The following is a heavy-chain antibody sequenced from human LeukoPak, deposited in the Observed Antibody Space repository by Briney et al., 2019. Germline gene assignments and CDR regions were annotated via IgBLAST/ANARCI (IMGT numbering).Heavy chain of an antibody. V-gene: IGHV4-59*01. CDR3: ARVENRALYGSSWYPYWYFDL. D-gene: IGHD6-13*01. J-gene: IGHJ2*01. CDR1: GGSISSYY. Sequence: KPSETLSLTCTVSGGSISSYYWSCIRQPPGKGLEWLGYIYYSGSTNYNPSLKSRVTISVDTSKNQFSLKLSSVTAADTAVYYCARVENRALYGSSWYPYWYFDLWGRGTLVTVSS. CDR2: IYYSGST.